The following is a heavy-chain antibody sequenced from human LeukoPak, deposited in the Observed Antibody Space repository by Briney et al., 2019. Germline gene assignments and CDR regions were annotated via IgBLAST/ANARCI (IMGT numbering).Heavy chain of an antibody. Sequence: PSETLSLTCTVSGGSISSGDYYWSWIRQPPGKGLEWIAYMYYSGSTYYNPSLKSRVTMSLDTSKNHFSLNLTSVTAADTAVYYCAREPTSGREPTSGRPLDYWGQGTLVTVSS. J-gene: IGHJ4*02. V-gene: IGHV4-30-4*01. D-gene: IGHD5-12*01. CDR2: MYYSGST. CDR3: AREPTSGREPTSGRPLDY. CDR1: GGSISSGDYY.